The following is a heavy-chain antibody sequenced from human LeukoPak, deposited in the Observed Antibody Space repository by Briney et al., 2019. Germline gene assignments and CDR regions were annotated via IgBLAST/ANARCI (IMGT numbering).Heavy chain of an antibody. V-gene: IGHV1-2*02. CDR3: AKDSRSGPRQTNAFDV. D-gene: IGHD3-10*01. Sequence: GASVKVSCKASGYTFTGYYMHWVRQAPGQGLEWMGWINPNSGGTNYAQKFQGRVTMTRDTSISTAYMELSRLRSDDTAVYYCAKDSRSGPRQTNAFDVWGQGTMVTVSS. CDR1: GYTFTGYY. J-gene: IGHJ3*01. CDR2: INPNSGGT.